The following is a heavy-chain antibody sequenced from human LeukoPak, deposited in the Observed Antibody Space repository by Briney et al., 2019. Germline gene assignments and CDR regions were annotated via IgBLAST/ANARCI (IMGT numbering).Heavy chain of an antibody. CDR1: GGSFSGYY. CDR2: INHSGST. D-gene: IGHD6-6*01. Sequence: SETLSLTCAVYGGSFSGYYWSWIRQPPGKGLEWIGEINHSGSTNYNPSLKSRVTISVDTSKNQFSLKLSFVTAADTAVYYCARVRIAARPVYFDYWGQGTLVTVSS. J-gene: IGHJ4*02. CDR3: ARVRIAARPVYFDY. V-gene: IGHV4-34*01.